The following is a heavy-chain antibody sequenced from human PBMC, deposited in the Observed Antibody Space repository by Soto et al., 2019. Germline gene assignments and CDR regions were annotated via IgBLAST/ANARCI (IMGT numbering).Heavy chain of an antibody. D-gene: IGHD1-1*01. CDR1: GFPFSSYG. Sequence: QVQLVESGGGVVQPGRSLRLSCAASGFPFSSYGMHWVRQAPGKGLEWVAVISYHGINKYYADSVKGRFTISRDNSKNTLYLQMNSLRAEDTAVYYCAKDGIVGGGTFLYYFDNWGQGTLVTVSS. J-gene: IGHJ4*02. CDR2: ISYHGINK. V-gene: IGHV3-30*18. CDR3: AKDGIVGGGTFLYYFDN.